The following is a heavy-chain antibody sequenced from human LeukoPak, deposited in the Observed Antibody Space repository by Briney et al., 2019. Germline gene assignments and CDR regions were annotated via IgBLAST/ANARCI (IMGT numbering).Heavy chain of an antibody. J-gene: IGHJ4*02. Sequence: ASVKVSCKASGYSFTSYAMHWVRQAPGQGLEWMGWINTGSGNTENSQKFQGRVTISRDTSATTAYMELSSLKSEDTGVYYCARESFGTSRPSDYWGQGTLVTVSS. D-gene: IGHD2-2*01. CDR1: GYSFTSYA. CDR2: INTGSGNT. V-gene: IGHV1-3*04. CDR3: ARESFGTSRPSDY.